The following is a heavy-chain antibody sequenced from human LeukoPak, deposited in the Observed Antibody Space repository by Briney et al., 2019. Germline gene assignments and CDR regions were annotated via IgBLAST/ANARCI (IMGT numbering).Heavy chain of an antibody. Sequence: SVKVSCKASGGTFSSYAISWVRQAPGQGLEWMGGIIPIFGTANYAQKFQGRVTITADESTSTAYMELSSLRSEDTAVYYCARGYYYGSGREDCMDVWGKGTTVTVSA. D-gene: IGHD3-10*01. CDR3: ARGYYYGSGREDCMDV. J-gene: IGHJ6*04. CDR2: IIPIFGTA. V-gene: IGHV1-69*01. CDR1: GGTFSSYA.